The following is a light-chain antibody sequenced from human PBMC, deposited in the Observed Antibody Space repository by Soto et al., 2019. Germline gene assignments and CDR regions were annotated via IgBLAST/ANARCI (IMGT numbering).Light chain of an antibody. CDR3: QQYNNLPPWT. J-gene: IGKJ1*01. Sequence: EIVMTQSPATLSVSPGERATLSCRASQSVSSNLAWYQQKPGQAPRLLIYGASTRATGIPARFSGSGSWTEFPLPISSLQSEDFAVYYCQQYNNLPPWTFGQGTKVEIK. CDR2: GAS. V-gene: IGKV3-15*01. CDR1: QSVSSN.